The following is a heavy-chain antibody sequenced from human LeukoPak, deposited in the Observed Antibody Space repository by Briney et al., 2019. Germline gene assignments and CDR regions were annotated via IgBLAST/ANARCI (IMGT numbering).Heavy chain of an antibody. CDR2: MNPNSGNT. D-gene: IGHD3-3*01. J-gene: IGHJ4*02. CDR3: ARRGAIFGGFDY. Sequence: GAPVKVSCKASGYTFTSYDINWVRQATGQGLEWMGWMNPNSGNTGYAQKFQGRVTMTRNTSISTAYMELSSLRSEDTAVYYCARRGAIFGGFDYWGQGTLVTVSS. CDR1: GYTFTSYD. V-gene: IGHV1-8*01.